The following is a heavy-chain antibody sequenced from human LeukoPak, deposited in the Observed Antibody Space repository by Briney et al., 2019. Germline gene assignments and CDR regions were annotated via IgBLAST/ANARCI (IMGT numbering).Heavy chain of an antibody. J-gene: IGHJ3*02. CDR3: ARDSGGSPKGFAFDI. D-gene: IGHD2-15*01. CDR2: IYTSWST. V-gene: IGHV4-4*07. CDR1: GGSISSYY. Sequence: PSQTLSLTCTVSGGSISSYYCSWIRHPAGKGQEWIGRIYTSWSTNYNPSLKSRVTMSVDTSKNQFSLKLSPVTAADTAVYYCARDSGGSPKGFAFDIWDQGTMVTVSS.